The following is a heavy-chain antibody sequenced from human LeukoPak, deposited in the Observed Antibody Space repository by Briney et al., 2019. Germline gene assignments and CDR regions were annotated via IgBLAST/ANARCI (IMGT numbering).Heavy chain of an antibody. D-gene: IGHD3-10*01. J-gene: IGHJ4*02. CDR1: GFTFSSYE. V-gene: IGHV3-48*03. CDR3: ARDGSGSYYNLPFDY. Sequence: GGSLRLSCAASGFTFSSYEMNWVRQAPGKGLEWVSYISSSGSTIYYADSVKGRFTTSRDNAKNSLYLQMNSLRAEDTAVYYCARDGSGSYYNLPFDYWGQGTLVTVSS. CDR2: ISSSGSTI.